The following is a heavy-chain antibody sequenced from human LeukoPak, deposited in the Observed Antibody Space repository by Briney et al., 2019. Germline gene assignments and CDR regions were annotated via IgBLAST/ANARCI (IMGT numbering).Heavy chain of an antibody. CDR2: LYHSGNT. Sequence: PSETLSLTCTVSGSSISSGYYWDWIRQPPGKGLEWIGSLYHSGNTYYNPSLKSRVTISVDTSKNQFSLKLRSVTAADTAVYYCISGYYYYGYWGQGTLVTVSS. V-gene: IGHV4-38-2*02. CDR3: ISGYYYYGY. CDR1: GSSISSGYY. D-gene: IGHD3-22*01. J-gene: IGHJ4*02.